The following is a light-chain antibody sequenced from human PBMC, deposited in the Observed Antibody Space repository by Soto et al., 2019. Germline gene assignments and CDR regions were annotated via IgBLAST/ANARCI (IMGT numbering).Light chain of an antibody. Sequence: DIQMTQSPSTLSASVGDRVTITCRASQSISSWLAWYQQKPGKAPKLLIYKASSLQSGVPSRFSGSGSETDFTLTISSLQPDDFATYFYQQYNTYPWTFGQVTKVEIK. CDR3: QQYNTYPWT. CDR2: KAS. CDR1: QSISSW. V-gene: IGKV1-5*03. J-gene: IGKJ1*01.